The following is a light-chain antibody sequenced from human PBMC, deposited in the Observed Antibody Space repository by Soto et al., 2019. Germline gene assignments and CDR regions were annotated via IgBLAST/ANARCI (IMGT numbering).Light chain of an antibody. CDR2: AAS. CDR1: QGISSY. Sequence: AIRMTQSPSSFSASTGDRVTITCRASQGISSYLAWYQQKPGKAPKLLIYAASTLQSGVPSRFSGSGSGTEFTLTISGLQPDDFATYYCQHYNSYSEAFGQGTKVDI. V-gene: IGKV1-8*01. J-gene: IGKJ1*01. CDR3: QHYNSYSEA.